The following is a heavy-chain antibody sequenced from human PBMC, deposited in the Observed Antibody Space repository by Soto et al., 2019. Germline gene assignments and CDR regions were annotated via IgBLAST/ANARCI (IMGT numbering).Heavy chain of an antibody. CDR2: ISYDGNNK. CDR1: GFSLSNNG. V-gene: IGHV3-30*18. J-gene: IGHJ6*02. D-gene: IGHD3-22*01. Sequence: LRLSCAASGFSLSNNGMHWVRQAPGKGLEWVAVISYDGNNKYYADSVKGRFTISRDNSKNTVYLEMNNLRAKDTAMYYCAKGGSGNYLTYYYYYGMDVWGQGTTVTVSS. CDR3: AKGGSGNYLTYYYYYGMDV.